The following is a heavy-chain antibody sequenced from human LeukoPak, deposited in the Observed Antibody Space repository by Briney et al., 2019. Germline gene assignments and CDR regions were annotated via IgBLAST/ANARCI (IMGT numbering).Heavy chain of an antibody. CDR2: IIPIFGTA. Sequence: SVKVSCKASGGTFSSYAISWVRQAPGQGLEWMGGIIPIFGTANYAQKFQGRVTITADESTSTAYMELSSLRSEDTAVYYCARSSTGTGPSYYYYYMDVWGKGTTVTVSS. CDR3: ARSSTGTGPSYYYYYMDV. D-gene: IGHD1-7*01. J-gene: IGHJ6*03. V-gene: IGHV1-69*13. CDR1: GGTFSSYA.